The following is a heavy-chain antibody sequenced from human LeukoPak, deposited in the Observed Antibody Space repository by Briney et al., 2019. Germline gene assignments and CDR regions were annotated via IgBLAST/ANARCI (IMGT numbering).Heavy chain of an antibody. J-gene: IGHJ2*01. CDR2: INPNSGGT. CDR1: GYTFTSYY. D-gene: IGHD3-3*01. CDR3: ARDRSLSYDFWSGLRTGYFDL. Sequence: ASVKVSCTASGYTFTSYYMHWVRQAPGQGLEWMGRINPNSGGTNYAQKFQGRVTMTRDTSISTAYMELSRLRSDDTAVYYCARDRSLSYDFWSGLRTGYFDLWGRGTLVTVSS. V-gene: IGHV1-2*06.